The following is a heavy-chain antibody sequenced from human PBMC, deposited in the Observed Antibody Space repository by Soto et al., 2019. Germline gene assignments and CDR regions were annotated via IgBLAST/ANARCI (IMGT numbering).Heavy chain of an antibody. J-gene: IGHJ4*02. CDR3: ANEPPDWNYIDY. CDR1: GFTFSSYA. V-gene: IGHV3-23*01. D-gene: IGHD1-1*01. Sequence: GGSLRLSCAASGFTFSSYAMSWVRQAPGKGLEWDSTITNSGGGTYYADSVKGRFTISRDNSKHTLFLQMNSLRAEDTAVYYCANEPPDWNYIDYWGQGTMVTVSS. CDR2: ITNSGGGT.